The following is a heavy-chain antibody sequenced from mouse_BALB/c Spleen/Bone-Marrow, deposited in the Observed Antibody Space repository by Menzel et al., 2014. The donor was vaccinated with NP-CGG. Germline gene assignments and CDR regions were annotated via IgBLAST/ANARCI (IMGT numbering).Heavy chain of an antibody. J-gene: IGHJ3*01. V-gene: IGHV1-54*03. CDR3: ARSAGFRRDSAWFAY. Sequence: QVQLQQSGVDLVRPGTSVKVSCKASGYAFTNYLIEWVKQRPGQGLEWIGVINPGSGGTNYNENFKGKATLTADRSSSAAFMQLSGLTSDVSAVYFCARSAGFRRDSAWFAYWGQGTLVTVSA. CDR1: GYAFTNYL. D-gene: IGHD3-2*02. CDR2: INPGSGGT.